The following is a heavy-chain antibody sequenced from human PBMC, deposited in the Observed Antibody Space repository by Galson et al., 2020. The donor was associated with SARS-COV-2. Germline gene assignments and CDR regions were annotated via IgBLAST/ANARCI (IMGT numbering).Heavy chain of an antibody. CDR3: ARVSWNDPYYYGMDV. CDR2: IYYSGST. Sequence: SETLSLTCTVSGGSISSYYWSWIRQPPGKGLEWIGYIYYSGSTNYNPSLKSRVTISVDTSKNQFSLKLSSVTAADTAVYYCARVSWNDPYYYGMDVWGQGTTVTVSS. J-gene: IGHJ6*02. D-gene: IGHD1-1*01. V-gene: IGHV4-59*01. CDR1: GGSISSYY.